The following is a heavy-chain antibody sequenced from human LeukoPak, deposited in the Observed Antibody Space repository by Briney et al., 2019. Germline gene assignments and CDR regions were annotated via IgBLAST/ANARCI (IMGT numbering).Heavy chain of an antibody. CDR1: GGSISSYY. D-gene: IGHD4-17*01. Sequence: PSETLSLTCTVSGGSISSYYWSWIRQPPGRGLEWIGYIFYSGSTNYNPSLKSRVTISVDTSKNQFSLKLSSVTAADTAVYYCARDSPGDYDYFDYWGQGTLVTVSS. J-gene: IGHJ4*02. CDR2: IFYSGST. V-gene: IGHV4-59*01. CDR3: ARDSPGDYDYFDY.